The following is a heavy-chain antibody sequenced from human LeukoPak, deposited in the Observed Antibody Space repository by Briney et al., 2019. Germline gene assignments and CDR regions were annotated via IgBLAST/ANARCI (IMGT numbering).Heavy chain of an antibody. D-gene: IGHD3-10*01. Sequence: ASVKVSCKSSGYTFTGYYMHWVRQAPGQGLEWMGWINPNSGGTKYAQKFQGRVTMTRDTSITTAYMELSRLRSDDTAVYYCARDRLLWFGEEENWYFDLWGRGTLVTVSS. V-gene: IGHV1-2*02. CDR3: ARDRLLWFGEEENWYFDL. CDR2: INPNSGGT. CDR1: GYTFTGYY. J-gene: IGHJ2*01.